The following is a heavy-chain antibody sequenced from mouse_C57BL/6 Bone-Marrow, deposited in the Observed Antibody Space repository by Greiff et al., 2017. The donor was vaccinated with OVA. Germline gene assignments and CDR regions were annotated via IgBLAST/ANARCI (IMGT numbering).Heavy chain of an antibody. Sequence: VQLQQSGAELVRPGASVKLSCTASGFNIKDYYMHWVKQRPEQGLEWIGRIDPEDGDTEYAPKFQGKATMTADTSSNTAYLQLSSLTSEDTAVYYYTLTGSHCYFDVWGTGTTVTVSS. D-gene: IGHD4-1*01. CDR1: GFNIKDYY. V-gene: IGHV14-1*01. J-gene: IGHJ1*03. CDR2: IDPEDGDT. CDR3: TLTGSHCYFDV.